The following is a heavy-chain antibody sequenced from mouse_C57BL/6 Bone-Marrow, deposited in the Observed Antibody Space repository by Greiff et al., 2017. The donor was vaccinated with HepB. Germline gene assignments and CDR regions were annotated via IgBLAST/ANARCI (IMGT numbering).Heavy chain of an antibody. V-gene: IGHV1-18*01. Sequence: VQLKQSGPELVKPGASVKIPCKASGYTFTDYNMDWVKQSHGKSLEWIGDINSNNGGTIYNQKFKGKATLTVDTSSSTAYMQLSSLTSEDSAVYYCARGVLMDYWGQGTSVTVSS. J-gene: IGHJ4*01. D-gene: IGHD2-14*01. CDR1: GYTFTDYN. CDR3: ARGVLMDY. CDR2: INSNNGGT.